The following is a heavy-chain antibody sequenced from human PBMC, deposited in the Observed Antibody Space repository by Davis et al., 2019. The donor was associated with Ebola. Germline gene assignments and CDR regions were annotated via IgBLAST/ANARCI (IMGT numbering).Heavy chain of an antibody. D-gene: IGHD5-12*01. CDR3: AGRLRFREYYFEY. CDR2: INHSGST. J-gene: IGHJ4*02. Sequence: MPSETLSLTCAVYGGSFSGYYWSWIRQPPGKGLEWIGEINHSGSTNYNPSLKSRVTISVDTSKNQFSLKLSSVTAADTAVYYCAGRLRFREYYFEYWGQGTLVTVSS. CDR1: GGSFSGYY. V-gene: IGHV4-34*01.